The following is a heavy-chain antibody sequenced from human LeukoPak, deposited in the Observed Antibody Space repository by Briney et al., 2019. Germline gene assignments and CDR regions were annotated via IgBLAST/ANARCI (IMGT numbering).Heavy chain of an antibody. CDR1: GGSFSGYY. D-gene: IGHD3-10*02. Sequence: SETLSLTCAVYGGSFSGYYWSWIRQPPGKGLEWIGEINHSGSTNYNPSLKSRVTISVNTSKNQFSLKLSSVTAADTAVYYCARSTGSTMFIDYWGQGTLVTVSS. J-gene: IGHJ4*02. V-gene: IGHV4-34*01. CDR3: ARSTGSTMFIDY. CDR2: INHSGST.